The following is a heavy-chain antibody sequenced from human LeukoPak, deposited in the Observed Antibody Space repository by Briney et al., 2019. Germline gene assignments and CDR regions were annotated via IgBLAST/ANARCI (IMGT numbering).Heavy chain of an antibody. CDR1: GGSFSGYY. CDR2: IHYTGST. CDR3: ARGGYYGSGNDFRFDP. V-gene: IGHV4-59*01. J-gene: IGHJ5*02. Sequence: SETLSLTCAVYGGSFSGYYWSWIRQPPGKGLECIGYIHYTGSTNYNPSLKSRVTISVDTSKNQFSLKLSSVTAADTPIYYCARGGYYGSGNDFRFDPWGQGTLVTVSS. D-gene: IGHD3-10*01.